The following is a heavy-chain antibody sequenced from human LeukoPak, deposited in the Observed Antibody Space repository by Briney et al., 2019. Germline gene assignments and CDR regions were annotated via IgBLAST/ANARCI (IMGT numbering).Heavy chain of an antibody. CDR3: VTYDFWSGYYGIRAFDI. J-gene: IGHJ3*02. V-gene: IGHV4-39*01. D-gene: IGHD3-3*01. CDR2: IYYSGST. CDR1: GGSISSSSYY. Sequence: SETLSLTCTVSGGSISSSSYYWGWIRQPPGKGLEWIGSIYYSGSTYYNPSLKSRVTISVDTSKNQFSLKLSSVTAADTAVYYCVTYDFWSGYYGIRAFDIWGQGTMVTVSS.